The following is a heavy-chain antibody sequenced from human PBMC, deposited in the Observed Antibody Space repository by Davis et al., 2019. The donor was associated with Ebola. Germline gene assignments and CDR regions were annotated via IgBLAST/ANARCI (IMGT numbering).Heavy chain of an antibody. CDR1: GYSISSGYY. CDR2: IYYSGST. J-gene: IGHJ4*02. D-gene: IGHD6-13*01. Sequence: PSETLSLTCAVSGYSISSGYYWGWIRQPPGKGLEWIGYIYYSGSTNYNPSLKSRVTISVDTSKNQFSLKLSSVTAADTAVYYCARWGIAAGGHFDYWGQGTLVTVSS. CDR3: ARWGIAAGGHFDY. V-gene: IGHV4-38-2*01.